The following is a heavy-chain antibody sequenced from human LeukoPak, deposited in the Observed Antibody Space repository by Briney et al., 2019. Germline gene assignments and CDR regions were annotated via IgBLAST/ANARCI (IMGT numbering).Heavy chain of an antibody. V-gene: IGHV1-46*01. Sequence: APVKVSCKASGYTFTSYYMHWVRQAPGQGLEWMGIINPSGGSTSYAQKFQGRVTMTRDTSTSTVYMELGSLRSEDTAVYYCARGRYDILTGYYGGDFDYWGQGTLVTVSS. CDR3: ARGRYDILTGYYGGDFDY. J-gene: IGHJ4*02. D-gene: IGHD3-9*01. CDR1: GYTFTSYY. CDR2: INPSGGST.